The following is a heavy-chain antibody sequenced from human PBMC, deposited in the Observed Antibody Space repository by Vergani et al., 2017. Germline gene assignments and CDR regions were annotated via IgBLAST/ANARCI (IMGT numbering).Heavy chain of an antibody. D-gene: IGHD2-15*01. CDR3: ARANRIRRGTYYYYYMDV. J-gene: IGHJ6*03. CDR2: INHSGST. CDR1: GGSFSGSY. Sequence: QVQLQQLGAGLLKPSETLSLTCAVYGGSFSGSYWSWIRQPPGKGLEWIGEINHSGSTNYNPSLKSRVTISVDTSKNQFSLKLSSVTAADTAVYYCARANRIRRGTYYYYYMDVWGKGTTVTVSS. V-gene: IGHV4-34*01.